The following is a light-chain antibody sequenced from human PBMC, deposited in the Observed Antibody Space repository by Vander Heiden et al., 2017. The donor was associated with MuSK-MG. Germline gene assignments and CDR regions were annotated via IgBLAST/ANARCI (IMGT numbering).Light chain of an antibody. CDR1: KLGDKF. CDR3: QAWDSNTVV. CDR2: QDT. Sequence: SYELTQPPSVSVSPGQTASITCPGDKLGDKFACWYQQKPGQSPVLVIFQDTKRPSGIPERFSGSNSANTATLTIRGTQAMDEADYYCQAWDSNTVVFGGGTKLTVL. J-gene: IGLJ2*01. V-gene: IGLV3-1*01.